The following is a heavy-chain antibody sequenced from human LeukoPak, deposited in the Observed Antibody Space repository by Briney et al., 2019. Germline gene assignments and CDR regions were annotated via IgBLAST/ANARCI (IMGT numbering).Heavy chain of an antibody. CDR1: GFTFGKYW. V-gene: IGHV3-7*03. CDR3: ARDQYDTWSRRGNFDS. D-gene: IGHD3-3*01. CDR2: IKLDGSEK. Sequence: GGSLRLSCVASGFTFGKYWMSWVRQAPGKGLEWVANIKLDGSEKDYVDSVKGRFTISRDNTKNSLYLQMNSLRAEDTAVFYCARDQYDTWSRRGNFDSWGQGTLVIVSS. J-gene: IGHJ4*02.